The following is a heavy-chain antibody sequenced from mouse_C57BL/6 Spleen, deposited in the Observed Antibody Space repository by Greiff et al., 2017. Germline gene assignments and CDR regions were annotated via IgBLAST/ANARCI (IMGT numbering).Heavy chain of an antibody. Sequence: VQLQQSGAELMKPGASVKLSCKATGYTFTGYWIEWVKQRPGHGLEWIGEILPGSGSTTYNEKFKGKATFTADTSSNTAYMQLSSLTTEDSAVYYCARTIDGNYVGYWGQGTTLTVSS. D-gene: IGHD2-1*01. CDR1: GYTFTGYW. CDR2: ILPGSGST. V-gene: IGHV1-9*01. J-gene: IGHJ2*01. CDR3: ARTIDGNYVGY.